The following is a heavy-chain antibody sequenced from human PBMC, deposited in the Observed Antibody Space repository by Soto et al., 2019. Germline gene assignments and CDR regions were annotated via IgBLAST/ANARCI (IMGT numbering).Heavy chain of an antibody. CDR1: GYSFTSYG. CDR2: ISPYNGRT. Sequence: ASVKVSCKASGYSFTSYGIGWARQVPGQGPEWMGWISPYNGRTNYAQSVKGRVVMTTDISTNTVYLELRSLRSDDSATYYCGRCRTDSYAMDVWGQGTTATVSS. J-gene: IGHJ6*02. D-gene: IGHD5-18*01. CDR3: GRCRTDSYAMDV. V-gene: IGHV1-18*01.